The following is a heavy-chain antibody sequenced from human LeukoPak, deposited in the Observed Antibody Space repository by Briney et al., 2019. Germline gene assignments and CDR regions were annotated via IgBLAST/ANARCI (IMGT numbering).Heavy chain of an antibody. CDR1: GYTFTDYD. CDR3: ARDLLSAGTTYYSYYFKAV. CDR2: INPNSGGT. Sequence: GASVKVSCKASGYTFTDYDMHWVRQAPGQGLEWMGWINPNSGGTNYAQKFQGRVTMTRDTSISTAYMELSRLRSDDTAVYYCARDLLSAGTTYYSYYFKAVWGKGTTVTVSS. J-gene: IGHJ6*03. D-gene: IGHD6-13*01. V-gene: IGHV1-2*02.